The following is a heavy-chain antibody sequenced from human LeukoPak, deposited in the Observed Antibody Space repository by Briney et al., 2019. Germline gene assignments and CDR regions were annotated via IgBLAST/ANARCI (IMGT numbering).Heavy chain of an antibody. V-gene: IGHV3-7*01. CDR3: TMIEWERRRG. CDR2: IKQDGSEK. Sequence: PGGSLRLSCAASGFTFSNYWMNWVRQAPGKGLEWVANIKQDGSEKYYVDSVEGRFTVSRDNTKNSLYLQMNSLRAEDTAVYYCTMIEWERRRGWGQGTLVTVSS. D-gene: IGHD1-26*01. J-gene: IGHJ4*02. CDR1: GFTFSNYW.